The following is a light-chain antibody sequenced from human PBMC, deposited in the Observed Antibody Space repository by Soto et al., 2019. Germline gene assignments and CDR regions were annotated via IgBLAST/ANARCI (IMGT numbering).Light chain of an antibody. Sequence: DIVMTQSPDSLAVSLGERATINCKSSQSVLYSSNNKNYLAWYQQKPGQPPKLLIYWASTRESGVPDRFSGSGSGTDFSLTISSLWAEDGAVYYVQQYYSTPLTFGGGTKVVIK. V-gene: IGKV4-1*01. CDR3: QQYYSTPLT. J-gene: IGKJ4*01. CDR2: WAS. CDR1: QSVLYSSNNKNY.